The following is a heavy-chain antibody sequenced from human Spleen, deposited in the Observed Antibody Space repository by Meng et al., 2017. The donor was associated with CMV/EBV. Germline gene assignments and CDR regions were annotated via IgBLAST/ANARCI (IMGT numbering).Heavy chain of an antibody. D-gene: IGHD3-22*01. CDR3: ARSPSILVGHSEIDL. V-gene: IGHV1-69*08. CDR1: GGSLSSNS. Sequence: SVKVSCKASGGSLSSNSISWVRQAPGQGLEWMGRIIPIAGTTNYAQKFQGRVTITADKSSTTTHLELSSLTSGDTAVYYCARSPSILVGHSEIDLWGQGTLVTVSS. CDR2: IIPIAGTT. J-gene: IGHJ5*02.